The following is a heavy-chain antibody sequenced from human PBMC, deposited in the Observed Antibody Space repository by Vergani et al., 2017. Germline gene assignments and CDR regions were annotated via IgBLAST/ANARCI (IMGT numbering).Heavy chain of an antibody. V-gene: IGHV4-59*11. Sequence: QVQLQESGPGLVKPSETLSLTCTVSGGSISSHYWSWIRQPPGKGLEWIGYIYYSGSTNYNPSLKSRVTISVDTSKNQFSLKLSSVTAADTAVYYCASLTRLSPYYFDYWGQGTLVTVSS. D-gene: IGHD3-16*02. CDR2: IYYSGST. CDR1: GGSISSHY. CDR3: ASLTRLSPYYFDY. J-gene: IGHJ4*02.